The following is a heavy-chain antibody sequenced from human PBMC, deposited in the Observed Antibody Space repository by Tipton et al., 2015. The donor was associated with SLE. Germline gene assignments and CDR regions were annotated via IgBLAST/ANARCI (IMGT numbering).Heavy chain of an antibody. V-gene: IGHV4-59*11. Sequence: TLSLTCTVSGVSINSHYWSWIRQPPGKGLEWIGSIYYSGSTYYNPSLKSRVTISVDTSKNQFSLKLSSVTAADTAVYYCARPHGDYHWFDPWGQGTLVTVSS. CDR3: ARPHGDYHWFDP. CDR1: GVSINSHY. CDR2: IYYSGST. J-gene: IGHJ5*02. D-gene: IGHD4-17*01.